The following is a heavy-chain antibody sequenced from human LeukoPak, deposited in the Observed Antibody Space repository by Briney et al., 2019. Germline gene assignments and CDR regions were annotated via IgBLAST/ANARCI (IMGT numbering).Heavy chain of an antibody. CDR3: ARDGSGWPLVY. CDR2: ISACNGNT. D-gene: IGHD6-19*01. Sequence: ASVKVSCKASGYTFTGYYMHWVRQAPGQGLEWMGWISACNGNTNYAEKLQGRVTMTTDTSTSTAYMELRSLRSDDTAVYYCARDGSGWPLVYWGQGTLVTVSS. J-gene: IGHJ4*02. CDR1: GYTFTGYY. V-gene: IGHV1-18*04.